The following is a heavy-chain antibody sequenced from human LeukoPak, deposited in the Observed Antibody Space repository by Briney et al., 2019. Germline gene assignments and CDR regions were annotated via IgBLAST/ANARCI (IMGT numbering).Heavy chain of an antibody. CDR2: IYYSGNT. CDR1: GGSVSTSSYY. D-gene: IGHD1-26*01. J-gene: IGHJ4*02. Sequence: SETLSLTCTVSGGSVSTSSYYWGWIRQPPGRGLEWIGSIYYSGNTYYNPSLKSRVTISVDTSKNQFSLKLTSVTAADTAVYYCARSTSGLYFWADTWSQGSRVTVSS. V-gene: IGHV4-39*01. CDR3: ARSTSGLYFWADT.